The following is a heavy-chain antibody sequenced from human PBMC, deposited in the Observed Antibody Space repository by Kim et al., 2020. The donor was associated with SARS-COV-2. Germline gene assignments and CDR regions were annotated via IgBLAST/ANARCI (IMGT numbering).Heavy chain of an antibody. Sequence: QKFQERVTIARDMSTSTAYMELSSLRSEDTAVYYCAADHAAAAGRYYFDYWGQGTLVTVSS. CDR3: AADHAAAAGRYYFDY. J-gene: IGHJ4*02. V-gene: IGHV1-58*01. D-gene: IGHD6-13*01.